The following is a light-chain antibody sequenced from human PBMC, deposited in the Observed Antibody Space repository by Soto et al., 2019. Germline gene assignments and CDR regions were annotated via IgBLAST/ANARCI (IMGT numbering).Light chain of an antibody. CDR1: SSDVGGYSY. CDR3: SSYTNSNTPVV. V-gene: IGLV2-14*01. J-gene: IGLJ2*01. CDR2: EVS. Sequence: QSALTQPASVSGSPGQSITISCTGTSSDVGGYSYVSWYQQHPGNAPKLVIYEVSNRPSGVSNRFSGSKSGNTASLTISGLQAEDEADYYCSSYTNSNTPVVFGGGTQLTVL.